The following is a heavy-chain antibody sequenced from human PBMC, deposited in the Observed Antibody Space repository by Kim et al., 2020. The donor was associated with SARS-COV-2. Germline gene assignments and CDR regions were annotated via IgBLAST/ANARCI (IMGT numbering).Heavy chain of an antibody. Sequence: ASVKVSCKVSGYTLTELSMHWVRQAPGKGLEWMGGFDPEDGETIYAQKFQGRVTMTEDTSTDTAYMALSSLRSEDTAVFYCATAAWWELQEGRSRAFDIWGQGTMVTVSS. V-gene: IGHV1-24*01. J-gene: IGHJ3*02. CDR1: GYTLTELS. CDR2: FDPEDGET. D-gene: IGHD1-26*01. CDR3: ATAAWWELQEGRSRAFDI.